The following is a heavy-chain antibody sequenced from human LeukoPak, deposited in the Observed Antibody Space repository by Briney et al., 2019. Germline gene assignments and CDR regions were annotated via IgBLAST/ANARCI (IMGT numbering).Heavy chain of an antibody. CDR1: GGSIRTYH. CDR3: ARGRGLGDY. V-gene: IGHV4-59*01. Sequence: SETLSLTCTVSGGSIRTYHWSWIRQAPGKGLEWIGSIYSSGSTSYNPSVKGRVTISLDTSKNQFSLKLSSVTAADTAVYYCARGRGLGDYWGQGTLVTVSS. D-gene: IGHD3-10*01. J-gene: IGHJ4*02. CDR2: IYSSGST.